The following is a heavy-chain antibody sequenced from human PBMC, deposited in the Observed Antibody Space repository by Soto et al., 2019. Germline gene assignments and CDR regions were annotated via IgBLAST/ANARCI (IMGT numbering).Heavy chain of an antibody. CDR1: GFTFSSYA. CDR2: ISGSGGST. V-gene: IGHV3-23*01. J-gene: IGHJ4*02. Sequence: EVQLLESGGGLVQPGGSLRLSCAASGFTFSSYAMSWVRQAPGKGLEWVSAISGSGGSTYYADSVKGRFTISRDKSKNTLYLQMNSLRAEDTAVYYCAKGGYSYGYSSLWGQGTLVTVSS. CDR3: AKGGYSYGYSSL. D-gene: IGHD5-18*01.